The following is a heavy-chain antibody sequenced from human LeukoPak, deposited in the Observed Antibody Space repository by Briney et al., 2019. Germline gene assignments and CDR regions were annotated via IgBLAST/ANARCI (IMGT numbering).Heavy chain of an antibody. CDR2: ISSSSSYI. D-gene: IGHD3-16*01. Sequence: PGGSLRLSCAASGFTFSSYSMNWVRQAPGKGLEWVSSISSSSSYIYYADSVKGRFTISRDNAKNSLYLQMNSLRAEDTAVYYCARDLFVGRALDDYWGQGTLVTVSS. CDR3: ARDLFVGRALDDY. J-gene: IGHJ4*02. V-gene: IGHV3-21*04. CDR1: GFTFSSYS.